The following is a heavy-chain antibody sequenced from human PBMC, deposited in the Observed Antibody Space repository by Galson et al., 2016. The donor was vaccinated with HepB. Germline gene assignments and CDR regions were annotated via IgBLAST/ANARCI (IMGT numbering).Heavy chain of an antibody. V-gene: IGHV3-74*01. D-gene: IGHD2-15*01. CDR3: ARVHWQLPNPLFDY. CDR1: GFAFSTNW. Sequence: SLRLSCAASGFAFSTNWMHWVRQAPGKGLVWVSRVDSDGSGTSYADSVKGRFTISRDNAENTLYLQMNSLRAEDTAVYYCARVHWQLPNPLFDYWGQGTLVTVSS. J-gene: IGHJ4*02. CDR2: VDSDGSGT.